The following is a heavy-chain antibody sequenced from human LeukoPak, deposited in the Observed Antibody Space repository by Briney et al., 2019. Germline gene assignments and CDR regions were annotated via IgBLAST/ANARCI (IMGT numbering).Heavy chain of an antibody. Sequence: GGSLRLSCAASGFTFSSYEMNWVRQAPGKGLGWVSSISRGGSPIFYADSVRGRFTTSRDNAKKSLFLQMTSLRAEDTAVYYCTRVSWRGEIFWGQGTLVSVPS. V-gene: IGHV3-48*03. CDR3: TRVSWRGEIF. J-gene: IGHJ4*02. CDR1: GFTFSSYE. D-gene: IGHD3-3*01. CDR2: ISRGGSPI.